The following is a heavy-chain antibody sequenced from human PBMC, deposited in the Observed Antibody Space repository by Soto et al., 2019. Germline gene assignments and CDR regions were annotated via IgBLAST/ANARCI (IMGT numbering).Heavy chain of an antibody. CDR3: ARHPLPYDFWSGRAAPPSDGMDV. CDR2: IYYSGST. CDR1: GGCLSSGGYY. J-gene: IGHJ6*02. V-gene: IGHV4-31*03. D-gene: IGHD3-3*01. Sequence: SETLSLTCTVSGGCLSSGGYYWRCIRQHPGKGLEWIGYIYYSGSTYYNPSLRSRVTISVDTSKNQFSLKLSSVTAADTAVYYCARHPLPYDFWSGRAAPPSDGMDVWGQGTTVTVSS.